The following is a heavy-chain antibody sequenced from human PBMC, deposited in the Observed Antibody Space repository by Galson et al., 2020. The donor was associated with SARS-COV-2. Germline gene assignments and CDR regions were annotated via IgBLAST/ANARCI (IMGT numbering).Heavy chain of an antibody. D-gene: IGHD3-22*01. CDR3: ALIVVVTNTFDY. CDR2: ISAYNGNT. V-gene: IGHV1-18*01. J-gene: IGHJ4*02. Sequence: ASVKVSCKASGYTFTSYGISWVRQAPGQGLEWMGWISAYNGNTNYAQKLQGRVTMTTDTSTSTAYMELRSLRSDDTAVYYCALIVVVTNTFDYWGQGILVTVSS. CDR1: GYTFTSYG.